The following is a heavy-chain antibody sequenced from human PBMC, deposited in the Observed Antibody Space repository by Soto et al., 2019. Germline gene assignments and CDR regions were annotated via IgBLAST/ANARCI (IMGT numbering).Heavy chain of an antibody. CDR1: GGSMSSYD. Sequence: QVQLQESGPGLVKPSETLSLTCTVSGGSMSSYDWSWIRQPPGKGLERIGYIYYSGSTNYNPSLKSRVTISVDTSKNQFSLKLSSVTAADTAVYYCAREGVNYYGSGSYHYGMDVWGQGTTVTVSS. J-gene: IGHJ6*02. V-gene: IGHV4-59*01. D-gene: IGHD3-10*01. CDR3: AREGVNYYGSGSYHYGMDV. CDR2: IYYSGST.